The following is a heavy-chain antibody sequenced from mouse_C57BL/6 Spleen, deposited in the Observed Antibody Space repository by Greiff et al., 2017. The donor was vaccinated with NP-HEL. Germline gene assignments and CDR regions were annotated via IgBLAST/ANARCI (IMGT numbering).Heavy chain of an antibody. CDR2: INPNNGGT. Sequence: VQLQQSGPELVKPGASVKISCKASGYTFTDYYMNWVKQSHGKSLEWIGDINPNNGGTSYNQKFKGKATLTVDKSSSTAYMELRSLTSEDSAVYYCAGEGPYGNYVGWYFDVWGTGTTVTVSS. V-gene: IGHV1-26*01. CDR1: GYTFTDYY. J-gene: IGHJ1*03. CDR3: AGEGPYGNYVGWYFDV. D-gene: IGHD2-1*01.